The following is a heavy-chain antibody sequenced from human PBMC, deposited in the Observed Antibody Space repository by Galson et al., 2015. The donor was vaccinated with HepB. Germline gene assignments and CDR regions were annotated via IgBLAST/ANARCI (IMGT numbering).Heavy chain of an antibody. CDR3: AGRPEDIILRGAPLDY. J-gene: IGHJ4*02. D-gene: IGHD3-10*01. CDR2: IYNGGNT. Sequence: SLRLSCAASGFTVSSKYMSWVRQAPGKGLEWVSVIYNGGNTYYADSVKGRFTIFRDNSKNTLYLQMNSLRAEDTAVYYCAGRPEDIILRGAPLDYWGQGTLVTVSS. CDR1: GFTVSSKY. V-gene: IGHV3-66*01.